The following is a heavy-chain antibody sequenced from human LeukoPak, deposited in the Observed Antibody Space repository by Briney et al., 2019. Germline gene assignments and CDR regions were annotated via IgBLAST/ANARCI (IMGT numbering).Heavy chain of an antibody. Sequence: GGSLRLSCAASGFTVSSNYMSWVRQAPGKGLEWVSVIYSGGSTYYADSVKGRFTISRDNSKNTLYLRMNSLRAEDTAVYYCARVLGYCSSTSCYTGLNHFDYWGQGTLVTVSS. CDR2: IYSGGST. CDR1: GFTVSSNY. D-gene: IGHD2-2*02. CDR3: ARVLGYCSSTSCYTGLNHFDY. V-gene: IGHV3-66*01. J-gene: IGHJ4*02.